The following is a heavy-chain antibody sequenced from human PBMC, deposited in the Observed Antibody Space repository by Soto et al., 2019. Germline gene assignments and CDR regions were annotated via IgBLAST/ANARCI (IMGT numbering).Heavy chain of an antibody. CDR1: GLTFSNAW. D-gene: IGHD2-15*01. CDR2: IKSKTDGGTT. J-gene: IGHJ5*02. Sequence: PGGSLRLSCAASGLTFSNAWMNWVRQAPGKGLEWVGRIKSKTDGGTTDYAAPVKGRFTISRDDSKNTLYLQMNSLKTEDTAVYYCTTDRYCSGGSCLQFDPWGQGTLVTVSS. CDR3: TTDRYCSGGSCLQFDP. V-gene: IGHV3-15*07.